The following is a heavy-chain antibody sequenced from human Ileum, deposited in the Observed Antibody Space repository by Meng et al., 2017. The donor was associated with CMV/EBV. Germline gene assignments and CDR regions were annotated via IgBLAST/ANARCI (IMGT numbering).Heavy chain of an antibody. CDR2: ISAYNGNT. J-gene: IGHJ6*02. D-gene: IGHD2-2*02. CDR3: ARDGYCSSTSCHTRPSWDGMDV. CDR1: YG. V-gene: IGHV1-18*01. Sequence: YGISWVRQAPGQGLVWMGWISAYNGNTNYAQKLQGRVTMTTDTSTSTAYMELRSLRSDDTAVYYCARDGYCSSTSCHTRPSWDGMDVWGQGTTVTVSS.